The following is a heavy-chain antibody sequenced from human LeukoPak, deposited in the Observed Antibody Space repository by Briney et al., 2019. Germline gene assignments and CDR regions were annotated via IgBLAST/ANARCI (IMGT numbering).Heavy chain of an antibody. Sequence: SETLSLTCSVSGGSTTSYYWNWVRQFPGKRLEWIGYIYHTGTTTYNPSLQSRVAISIDTSTNQISLRLSSVTSADTAIYFCARDRSEWSAEDNWFDPWGLGILVTVSS. CDR1: GGSTTSYY. CDR3: ARDRSEWSAEDNWFDP. D-gene: IGHD3-10*01. J-gene: IGHJ5*02. CDR2: IYHTGTT. V-gene: IGHV4-59*12.